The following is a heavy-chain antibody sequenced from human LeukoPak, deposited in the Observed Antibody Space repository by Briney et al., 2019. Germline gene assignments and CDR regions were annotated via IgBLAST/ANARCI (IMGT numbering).Heavy chain of an antibody. V-gene: IGHV4-39*01. CDR2: IYYSGST. CDR3: ARLSDLSSYYFDY. D-gene: IGHD1-26*01. CDR1: GGSISSSSYY. J-gene: IGHJ4*02. Sequence: SETLSLTCTVSGGSISSSSYYWGWIRQPPGEGLEGIGSIYYSGSTYYNPSLKSRVTISVDTSKNQFSLKLSSVTAADTAVYYCARLSDLSSYYFDYWGQGTLVTVSS.